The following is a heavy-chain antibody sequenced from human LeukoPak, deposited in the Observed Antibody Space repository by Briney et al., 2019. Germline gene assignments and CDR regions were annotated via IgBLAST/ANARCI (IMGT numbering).Heavy chain of an antibody. CDR2: TYYRSKWYN. CDR1: GDSVSSNSAA. D-gene: IGHD4-17*01. CDR3: ARETTVTTLGYYYMDV. J-gene: IGHJ6*03. Sequence: QTLSLTCAISGDSVSSNSAAWNWIRQSPSRGLEWLGRTYYRSKWYNDYAVSVKSRITINPDTSKNQFSLQLNSVTPEDTAVYYRARETTVTTLGYYYMDVWGKGTTVTVSS. V-gene: IGHV6-1*01.